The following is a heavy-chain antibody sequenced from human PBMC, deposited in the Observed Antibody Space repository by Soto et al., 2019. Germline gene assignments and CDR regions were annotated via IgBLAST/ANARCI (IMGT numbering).Heavy chain of an antibody. J-gene: IGHJ3*02. V-gene: IGHV1-69*13. CDR1: GGTFSSYA. D-gene: IGHD2-15*01. Sequence: VASVKVSCKASGGTFSSYAISWVRQAPGQGLEWMGGIIPIFGTANYAQKFQGRVTITADESTSTAYMELSSLRCEETAVYYCARGYCSGGSWRRHAFDIWGQGTMVTV. CDR2: IIPIFGTA. CDR3: ARGYCSGGSWRRHAFDI.